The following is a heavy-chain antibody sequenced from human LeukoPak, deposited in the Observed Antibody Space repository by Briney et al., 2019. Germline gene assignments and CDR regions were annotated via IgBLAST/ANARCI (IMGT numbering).Heavy chain of an antibody. Sequence: GASVKVSCKASGYTFTSYDINWVRQATGQGLEWMGWMNPNSGNTGYAQKFQGRVTMTRNTSISTAYMELSSLRSEDTAVYYCALPAIVGATHFNWFDPWGQGTLVTVSS. V-gene: IGHV1-8*01. CDR1: GYTFTSYD. CDR2: MNPNSGNT. D-gene: IGHD1-26*01. J-gene: IGHJ5*02. CDR3: ALPAIVGATHFNWFDP.